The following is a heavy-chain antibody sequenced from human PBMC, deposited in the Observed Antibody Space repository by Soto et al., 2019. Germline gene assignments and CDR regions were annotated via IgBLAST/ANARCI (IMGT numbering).Heavy chain of an antibody. J-gene: IGHJ4*02. Sequence: QVQLQESGPGLVKPSQTLSLTCTVSGGSISSGGYYWSWIRQHPGKGLEWIGYIYYSGSTYYNPSLKSRVTKSVDTSKNQFPRKLSSVTAADRAVYYGGRSIIWELSPLFAYGGQGTLVPFSS. V-gene: IGHV4-31*03. CDR3: GRSIIWELSPLFAY. CDR2: IYYSGST. D-gene: IGHD3-16*02. CDR1: GGSISSGGYY.